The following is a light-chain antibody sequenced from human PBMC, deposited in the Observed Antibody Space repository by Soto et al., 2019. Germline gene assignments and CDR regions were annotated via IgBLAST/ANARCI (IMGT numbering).Light chain of an antibody. Sequence: EIVLTQSPATLSLSPGETATLSCKASQSGRTFLAWYQQKPGQTPRLLIYDASKRATGIPARFSGSGSGTDFPLTVSSLEPEDFAVYYCQQRSNWPPALSFGGGTKVDI. V-gene: IGKV3-11*01. J-gene: IGKJ4*01. CDR2: DAS. CDR1: QSGRTF. CDR3: QQRSNWPPALS.